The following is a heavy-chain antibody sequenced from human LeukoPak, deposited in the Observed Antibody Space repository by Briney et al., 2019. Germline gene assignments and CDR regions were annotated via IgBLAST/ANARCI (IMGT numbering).Heavy chain of an antibody. CDR3: AKEEAAAAAGLFDS. Sequence: SETLSLTCTVTGGSISSYYWSWIRQPAGEGLEWIGRIYATGSTNHNPSLKSRVTMSVDTSKNQFSLRLISVTAADTALYYCAKEEAAAAAGLFDSWGQGILVTVSS. CDR1: GGSISSYY. CDR2: IYATGST. J-gene: IGHJ4*02. D-gene: IGHD6-13*01. V-gene: IGHV4-4*07.